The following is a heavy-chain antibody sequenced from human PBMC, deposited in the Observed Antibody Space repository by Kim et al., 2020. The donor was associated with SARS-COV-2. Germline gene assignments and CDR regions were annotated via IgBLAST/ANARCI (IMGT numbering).Heavy chain of an antibody. J-gene: IGHJ4*02. CDR3: ARDWVITTVTYFDW. CDR2: ISTYNGNT. V-gene: IGHV1-18*01. Sequence: ASVKVSCKTSGYTFTNYGIHWVRQAPGQGLEWVGWISTYNGNTYYAEKFQGRLTVTTDVSTSTVYMELRSLRSDDTAVYYCARDWVITTVTYFDWWGQGTLVTVSS. D-gene: IGHD4-17*01. CDR1: GYTFTNYG.